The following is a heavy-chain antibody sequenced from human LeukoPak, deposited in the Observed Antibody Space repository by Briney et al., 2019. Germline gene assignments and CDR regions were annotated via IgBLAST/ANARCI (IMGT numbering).Heavy chain of an antibody. Sequence: SETLSLTCTVSGGSISSSNYYWGWIRQPPGKGLEWIGYIFNSGSTYYNPSLKSRVTISVDTSKNQFSLKLSSVTAADTAVYYCARDNGEVEGWYYDFWSGYSQPRAIFDYWGQGTLVTVSS. CDR3: ARDNGEVEGWYYDFWSGYSQPRAIFDY. V-gene: IGHV4-39*07. D-gene: IGHD3-3*01. CDR1: GGSISSSNYY. J-gene: IGHJ4*02. CDR2: IFNSGST.